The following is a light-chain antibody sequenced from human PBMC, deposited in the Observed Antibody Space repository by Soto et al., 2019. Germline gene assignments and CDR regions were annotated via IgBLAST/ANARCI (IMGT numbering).Light chain of an antibody. CDR1: QSVSTSY. CDR2: GAC. V-gene: IGKV3-20*01. CDR3: QQYGSSPL. Sequence: EIVLTQPPGPLSSSPGERATLSCRASQSVSTSYLAWYQQKAGQAPRLLIYGACSRATGIPDRFSGSGSGADCTLIISKLEPENFAVYYRQQYGSSPLFGQGTKVEIK. J-gene: IGKJ1*01.